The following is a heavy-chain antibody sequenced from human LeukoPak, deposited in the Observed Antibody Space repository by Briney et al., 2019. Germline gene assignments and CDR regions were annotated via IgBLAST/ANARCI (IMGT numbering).Heavy chain of an antibody. CDR2: IKQDGSEK. D-gene: IGHD3-3*01. Sequence: GGSLRLSCAASGFTFDDYGMSWVRQAPGKGLEWVANIKQDGSEKYYVDSVKGRFTISRDNAKNSLYLQMNSLRAEDTAVYYCAREGYDFWSGYSPGDYYYYYMDVWGKGTTVTVSS. V-gene: IGHV3-7*01. CDR1: GFTFDDYG. CDR3: AREGYDFWSGYSPGDYYYYYMDV. J-gene: IGHJ6*03.